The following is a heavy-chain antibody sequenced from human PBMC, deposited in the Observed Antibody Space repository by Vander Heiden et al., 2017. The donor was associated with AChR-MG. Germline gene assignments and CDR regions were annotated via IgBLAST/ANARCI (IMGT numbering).Heavy chain of an antibody. J-gene: IGHJ4*02. CDR1: GGSLSSSSYY. Sequence: QLQLQESGPGLVKPSATLSLTCTVSGGSLSSSSYYWGWIRQPPGKGLEWIGSIYYSGSTYYNPSLKSRVTISVDTSKNQFSLKLSSVTAADTAVYYCVGDGSGSYSRTLDYWDQGTLVTVSS. CDR2: IYYSGST. V-gene: IGHV4-39*02. CDR3: VGDGSGSYSRTLDY. D-gene: IGHD3-10*01.